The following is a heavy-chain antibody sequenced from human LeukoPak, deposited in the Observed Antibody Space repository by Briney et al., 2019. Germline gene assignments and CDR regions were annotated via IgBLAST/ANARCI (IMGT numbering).Heavy chain of an antibody. Sequence: SSQTLSLTCTVSGGSISSGGYYWSWIRQHPGKGLEWIGYIYYSGSTYYNPSLKSRVTISVDTSKNQFSLKLSSVTAADMAVYYCARVDPDSSSTLEVFDYWGQGTLVTVSS. D-gene: IGHD6-6*01. CDR1: GGSISSGGYY. CDR3: ARVDPDSSSTLEVFDY. CDR2: IYYSGST. J-gene: IGHJ4*02. V-gene: IGHV4-31*03.